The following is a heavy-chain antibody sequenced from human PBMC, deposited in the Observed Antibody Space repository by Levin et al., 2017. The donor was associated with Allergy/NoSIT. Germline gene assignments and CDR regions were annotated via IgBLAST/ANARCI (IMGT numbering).Heavy chain of an antibody. J-gene: IGHJ4*02. V-gene: IGHV3-33*01. CDR1: GFTFSSYG. CDR2: IWYDGSNK. Sequence: GGSLRLSCAASGFTFSSYGMHWVRQAPGKGLEWVAVIWYDGSNKYYADSVKGRFTISRDNSKNTLYLQMNSLRAEDTAVYYCARDGARYCSSTSCYGYDYWGQGTLVTVSS. CDR3: ARDGARYCSSTSCYGYDY. D-gene: IGHD2-2*01.